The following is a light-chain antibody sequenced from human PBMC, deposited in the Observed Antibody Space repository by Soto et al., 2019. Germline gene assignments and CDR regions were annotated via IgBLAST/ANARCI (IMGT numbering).Light chain of an antibody. V-gene: IGKV1-9*01. J-gene: IGKJ4*01. CDR1: QDIAIY. CDR2: AAS. Sequence: IPLTQSPSSLSASVGDIVTITCRASQDIAIYLAWYQQKPGEAPKLLIYAASTLYGGVPSRFSGSGSGTDFALTITSLQAEDFATYSCLQLRMYPSSFGGGTKVESK. CDR3: LQLRMYPSS.